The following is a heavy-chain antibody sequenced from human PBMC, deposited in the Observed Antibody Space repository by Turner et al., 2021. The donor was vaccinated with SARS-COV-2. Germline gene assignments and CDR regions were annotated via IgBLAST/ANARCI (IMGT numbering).Heavy chain of an antibody. CDR2: IWYDGSNK. CDR3: AKAGFGYSSGWGYFDY. CDR1: GFPFSRNG. D-gene: IGHD6-19*01. J-gene: IGHJ4*02. Sequence: QVQLVESGGGVVQPGRSLRLSCAVPGFPFSRNGMHWVRRAPGKGLGWVAVIWYDGSNKYYADSVKGRFTISRDNSKNTLYLQMNSLRAEDTAVYYCAKAGFGYSSGWGYFDYWGQGTLVTVSS. V-gene: IGHV3-33*06.